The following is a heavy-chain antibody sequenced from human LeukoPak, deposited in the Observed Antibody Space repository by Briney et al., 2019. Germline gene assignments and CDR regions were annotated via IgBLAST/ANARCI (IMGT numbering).Heavy chain of an antibody. J-gene: IGHJ4*02. V-gene: IGHV3-9*01. CDR3: AKDGGWGGRNTMLRGVIPSDLDS. CDR1: GFTFDEHA. D-gene: IGHD3-10*01. Sequence: GGSLRLSCEASGFTFDEHAMHWVRQPPGKGLEWVAGISWNSATRGYADSLKGRVTISREKAKNSLYLQIDSLRVEDTAFYYCAKDGGWGGRNTMLRGVIPSDLDSWGQGTLVTVSS. CDR2: ISWNSATR.